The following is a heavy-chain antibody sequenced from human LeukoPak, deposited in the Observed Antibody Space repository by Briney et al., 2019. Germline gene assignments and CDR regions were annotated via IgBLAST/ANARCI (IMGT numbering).Heavy chain of an antibody. CDR1: GFTFDDYA. D-gene: IGHD5-12*01. Sequence: QTGGSLRLSCAASGFTFDDYAMHWVRQAPGKGLEWVSGISWNSGSIGYADSVKGRSTISRDNAKNSLYLQMNSLRAEDTALYYCAKDLGYSGYDFFDYWGQGTLVTVSS. V-gene: IGHV3-9*01. CDR2: ISWNSGSI. J-gene: IGHJ4*02. CDR3: AKDLGYSGYDFFDY.